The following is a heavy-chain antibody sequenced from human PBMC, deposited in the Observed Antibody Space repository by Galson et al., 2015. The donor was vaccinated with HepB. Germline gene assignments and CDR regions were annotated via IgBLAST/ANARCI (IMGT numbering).Heavy chain of an antibody. Sequence: QSGAEVKKPGESLKISCKGSGYSFTSYWIGWVRQMPGKGLEWMGIIYPGDSDTRYSPSFQGQVTISADKSISTAYLQWSSLKASDTAMYYCARRARNYYDSSGYYYFDYWGQGTPVTVSS. CDR2: IYPGDSDT. CDR1: GYSFTSYW. V-gene: IGHV5-51*03. J-gene: IGHJ4*02. CDR3: ARRARNYYDSSGYYYFDY. D-gene: IGHD3-22*01.